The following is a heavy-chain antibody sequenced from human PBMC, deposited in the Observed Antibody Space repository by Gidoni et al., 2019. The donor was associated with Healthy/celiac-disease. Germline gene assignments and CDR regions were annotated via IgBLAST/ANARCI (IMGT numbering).Heavy chain of an antibody. CDR1: GFTFSSYA. J-gene: IGHJ4*02. Sequence: EVQLLESGGGLVQPGGSLRLSGAASGFTFSSYAMSWVRQAPGKGLEWVSAISGSGGSTYYADSVKGRFTISRDNSKNTLYLQMNSLRAEDTAVYYCAKDLILVPAAIGFDYWGQGTLVTVSS. CDR3: AKDLILVPAAIGFDY. V-gene: IGHV3-23*01. CDR2: ISGSGGST. D-gene: IGHD2-2*01.